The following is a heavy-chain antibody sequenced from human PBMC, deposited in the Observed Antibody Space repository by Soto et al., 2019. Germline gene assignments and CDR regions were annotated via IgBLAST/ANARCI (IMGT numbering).Heavy chain of an antibody. CDR2: INSDGSST. Sequence: HPGGSLRLSCAASGFTFSSYWMHWVRQAPGKGLVWVSRINSDGSSTSYADSVKGRFTISRDNAKNTLYLQMNSLRAEDTAVYYCARWENYYDSSGYYFSLFDYWGQGTLVTVSS. D-gene: IGHD3-22*01. J-gene: IGHJ4*02. CDR1: GFTFSSYW. CDR3: ARWENYYDSSGYYFSLFDY. V-gene: IGHV3-74*01.